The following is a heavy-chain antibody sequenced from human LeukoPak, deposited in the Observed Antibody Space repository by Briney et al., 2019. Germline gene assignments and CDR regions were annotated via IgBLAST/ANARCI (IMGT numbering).Heavy chain of an antibody. Sequence: ASVKVSCKATSRISRVRQAPGQGLEWMGWIGSYGGDTYYAQKFQGRVTVTTDTSTSTAYMQQSSLRSEDTAVYYCAAGHPVHPGSGASSYYYGSGSYYNGGFDPWGQGTLVTVSS. CDR1: TSR. CDR2: IGSYGGDT. D-gene: IGHD3-10*01. J-gene: IGHJ5*02. V-gene: IGHV1-18*01. CDR3: AAGHPVHPGSGASSYYYGSGSYYNGGFDP.